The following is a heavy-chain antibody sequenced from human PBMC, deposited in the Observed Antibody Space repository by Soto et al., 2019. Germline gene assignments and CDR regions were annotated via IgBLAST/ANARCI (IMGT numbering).Heavy chain of an antibody. CDR1: GGSISSYY. Sequence: QMQLQESGPGLVKPSETLSLTCSVSGGSISSYYWSWIRQPPGEGLEWIGHIYNSGTTNFNPSLKGRVAISVDTSKHQFSLELSSVTAADTAVYYCASSYCGDDCDVASFECWGQGTLVTVSS. CDR3: ASSYCGDDCDVASFEC. CDR2: IYNSGTT. D-gene: IGHD2-21*01. J-gene: IGHJ4*02. V-gene: IGHV4-59*08.